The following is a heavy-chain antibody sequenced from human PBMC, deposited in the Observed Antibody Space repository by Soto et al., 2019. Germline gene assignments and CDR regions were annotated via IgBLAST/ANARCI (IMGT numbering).Heavy chain of an antibody. Sequence: VASVKVSCKASGGTFSSYAISWVRQAPGQGLEWMGGIIPIFGTANYAQKFQGRVTITADESTSTAYMEMSSLRSEDTAVYYCASPETVFEDYYDSSGYSPPLDYWGQGTLVTVSS. V-gene: IGHV1-69*13. J-gene: IGHJ4*02. CDR2: IIPIFGTA. D-gene: IGHD3-22*01. CDR1: GGTFSSYA. CDR3: ASPETVFEDYYDSSGYSPPLDY.